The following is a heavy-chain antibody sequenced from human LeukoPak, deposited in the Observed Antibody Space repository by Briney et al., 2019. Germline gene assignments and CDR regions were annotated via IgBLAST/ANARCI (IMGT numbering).Heavy chain of an antibody. Sequence: GGSLRLSCAASGVTFSDHWMTWVHQTPGKGPEWVAHINQDGSEKHFVDSVEGRFTISRDNDNNSMSLQMNKLRVEDTAVYYCARGATGTYWDWFDPWGQGTLVTVSS. D-gene: IGHD1-26*01. CDR3: ARGATGTYWDWFDP. CDR2: INQDGSEK. V-gene: IGHV3-7*01. J-gene: IGHJ5*02. CDR1: GVTFSDHW.